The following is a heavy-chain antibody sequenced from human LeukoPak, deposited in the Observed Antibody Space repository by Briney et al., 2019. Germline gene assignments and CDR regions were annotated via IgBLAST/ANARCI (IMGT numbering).Heavy chain of an antibody. CDR3: ARAYSGSYWGLEYHWFDP. V-gene: IGHV4-39*07. CDR1: GDSISLSFYY. Sequence: SETLSLTCSVSGDSISLSFYYWGWIRQPPGKALEWIGSVYYSGTTSYNPSLKSRVTISVDTSKNQFSLKLSSVTAADTAVYYCARAYSGSYWGLEYHWFDPWGQGTLVTVSS. D-gene: IGHD1-26*01. CDR2: VYYSGTT. J-gene: IGHJ5*02.